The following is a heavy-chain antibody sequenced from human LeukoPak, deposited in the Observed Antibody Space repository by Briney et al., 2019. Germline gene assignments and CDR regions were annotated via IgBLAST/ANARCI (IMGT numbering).Heavy chain of an antibody. J-gene: IGHJ4*02. CDR3: AKKGASYYYDSSGYN. D-gene: IGHD3-22*01. V-gene: IGHV3-23*01. Sequence: PGGSLRLSCAASGFTFSSYAMSWVRQAPGKGLEWVSAISGSGGSTYYADSVKGRFTISRDNSKNTLHLQMNSLRAEDTAVYYCAKKGASYYYDSSGYNWGQGTLVTVSS. CDR1: GFTFSSYA. CDR2: ISGSGGST.